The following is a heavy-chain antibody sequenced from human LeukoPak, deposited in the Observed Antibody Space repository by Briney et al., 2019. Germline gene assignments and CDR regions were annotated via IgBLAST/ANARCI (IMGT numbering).Heavy chain of an antibody. CDR2: INAYNGDT. Sequence: GSVNDSCKASGYTYTNYVVSWVRQAPGQGVEWMGLINAYNGDTHYAQNLQGRLTMTTDTSTSMAFMELRSLRPDDTAVYFCARWALVAPGTYYYCYMDVWGRGTTVTVSS. J-gene: IGHJ6*03. D-gene: IGHD2-2*01. V-gene: IGHV1-18*01. CDR3: ARWALVAPGTYYYCYMDV. CDR1: GYTYTNYV.